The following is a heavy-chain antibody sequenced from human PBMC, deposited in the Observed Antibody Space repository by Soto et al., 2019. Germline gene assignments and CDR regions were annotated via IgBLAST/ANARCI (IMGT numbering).Heavy chain of an antibody. J-gene: IGHJ5*02. D-gene: IGHD4-17*01. CDR1: GGSISSSSYY. V-gene: IGHV4-39*01. CDR3: ARLWVTTQNNWFDP. Sequence: QLQLQESGPGLVKPSETLSLTCTVSGGSISSSSYYWGWIRQPPGKGLEWIGSIYYSGSTYYNPSLKSRVTISVDTSKNQFSLKLSSVTAADTAVYYCARLWVTTQNNWFDPWGQGTLVTVSS. CDR2: IYYSGST.